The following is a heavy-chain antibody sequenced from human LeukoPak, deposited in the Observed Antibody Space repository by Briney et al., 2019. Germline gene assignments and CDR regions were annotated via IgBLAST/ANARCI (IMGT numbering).Heavy chain of an antibody. CDR1: GFTFSSYSMN. J-gene: IGHJ3*02. CDR3: AGFKGNYYDSSGYYFMNAFDI. CDR2: IYYSGST. V-gene: IGHV4-59*05. D-gene: IGHD3-22*01. Sequence: GSLRLSCAASGFTFSSYSMNWVRQAPGKGLEWIGSIYYSGSTYYNPSLKSRVTISVDTSKNQFSLKLSSVTAADTAVYYCAGFKGNYYDSSGYYFMNAFDIWGQGTMVTVSS.